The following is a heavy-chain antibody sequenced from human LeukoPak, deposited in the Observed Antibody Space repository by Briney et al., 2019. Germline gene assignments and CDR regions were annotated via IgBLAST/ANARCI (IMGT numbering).Heavy chain of an antibody. CDR2: ISSSSNYI. CDR1: GFTFSSYN. CDR3: AELGITMIGGV. Sequence: PGGSLRLSCAASGFTFSSYNMNWVRQAPGKGLEWVSSISSSSNYIHYADSVKGRFTISRDNAKNSLYLQMNSLRAEDTAVYYCAELGITMIGGVWGKGTTVTVSS. D-gene: IGHD3-10*02. V-gene: IGHV3-21*01. J-gene: IGHJ6*04.